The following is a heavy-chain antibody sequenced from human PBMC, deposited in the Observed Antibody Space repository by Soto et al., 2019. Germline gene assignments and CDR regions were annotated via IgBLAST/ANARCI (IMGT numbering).Heavy chain of an antibody. V-gene: IGHV3-23*01. CDR2: ISGSGGST. Sequence: EVQLLESGGGLVQPGGSLRLSCAASGFTFSSYAMSWVRQAPGKGLEWVSAISGSGGSTYYADSVKGRFTISRDNSKNTLYPQMNSLRAEATAVYYCAKDLILLYSSSDFDYWGQGTLVTVSS. D-gene: IGHD6-6*01. J-gene: IGHJ4*02. CDR1: GFTFSSYA. CDR3: AKDLILLYSSSDFDY.